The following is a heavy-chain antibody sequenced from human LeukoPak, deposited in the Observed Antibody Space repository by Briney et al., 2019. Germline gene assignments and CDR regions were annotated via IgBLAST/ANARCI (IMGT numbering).Heavy chain of an antibody. CDR1: GSSVNSDQY. CDR2: VHQTGSP. D-gene: IGHD3-16*02. Sequence: SETLSLTCDVSGSSVNSDQYWGWLRPSPGAVLEWIGSVHQTGSPYYNPSLGSRVSLSIDSTKNSFSLRLTAVTADDAAVYCCATLRLGEVSLLANAYDIWGQGTMVIVSS. CDR3: ATLRLGEVSLLANAYDI. J-gene: IGHJ3*02. V-gene: IGHV4-38-2*01.